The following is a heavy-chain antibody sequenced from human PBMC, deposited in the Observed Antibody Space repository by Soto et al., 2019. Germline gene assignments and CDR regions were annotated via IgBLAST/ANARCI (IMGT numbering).Heavy chain of an antibody. Sequence: ASVKVSCKASGYTFTSYYMHWVRQAPGKGLEWMGGFDPEDGETIYAQKFQGRVTMTEDTSTNTAYMELSSLRSEDTAVYYCARAPHYDFWSGYYPHYYYYYYMDVWGKGTTVTVSS. V-gene: IGHV1-24*01. J-gene: IGHJ6*03. CDR2: FDPEDGET. CDR1: GYTFTSYY. D-gene: IGHD3-3*01. CDR3: ARAPHYDFWSGYYPHYYYYYYMDV.